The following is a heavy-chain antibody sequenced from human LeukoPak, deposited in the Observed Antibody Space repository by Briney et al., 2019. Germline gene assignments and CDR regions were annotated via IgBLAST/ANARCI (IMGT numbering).Heavy chain of an antibody. J-gene: IGHJ3*02. CDR1: GFTFSSYE. V-gene: IGHV3-48*03. CDR2: ISSSGSTI. D-gene: IGHD3-22*01. Sequence: GGSLRLSCAASGFTFSSYEMNWVRQAPGKGLEWVSYISSSGSTIYYADSVKGRFTISRDNAKNSLYLQMNSLRAEDTAVYYCAKDHRGYDSSGYWDDIWGQGTMVTVSS. CDR3: AKDHRGYDSSGYWDDI.